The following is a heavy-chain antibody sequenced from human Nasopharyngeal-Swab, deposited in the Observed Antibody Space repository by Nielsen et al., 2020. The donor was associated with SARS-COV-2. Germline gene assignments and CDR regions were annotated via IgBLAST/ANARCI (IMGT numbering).Heavy chain of an antibody. D-gene: IGHD3-10*01. V-gene: IGHV2-70*01. Sequence: GPTLVKPTQTLTLTCTFSGFPLSASGMCVTWIRQTPGKALEWLALINWDDHKYYSTSLRTRLNISKDTSKNQVVLTMTNMDPVDTGTYYCARMYSTGYYYYGMDLWGQGTTVTVSS. CDR3: ARMYSTGYYYYGMDL. CDR1: GFPLSASGMC. CDR2: INWDDHK. J-gene: IGHJ6*02.